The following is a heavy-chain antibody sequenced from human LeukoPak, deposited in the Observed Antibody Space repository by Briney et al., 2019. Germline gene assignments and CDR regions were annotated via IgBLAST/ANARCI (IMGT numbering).Heavy chain of an antibody. V-gene: IGHV1-18*01. CDR1: GCTFTSYG. Sequence: ASVKVSCKASGCTFTSYGISWVRQAPGQGLEWMGWISAYNGNTNYAQKLQGGVTMTTDTSTSTAYMELRSLRSDDTAVYYCARDYHSWELLGDDAFDIWGQGTMVTVSS. D-gene: IGHD1-26*01. CDR2: ISAYNGNT. J-gene: IGHJ3*02. CDR3: ARDYHSWELLGDDAFDI.